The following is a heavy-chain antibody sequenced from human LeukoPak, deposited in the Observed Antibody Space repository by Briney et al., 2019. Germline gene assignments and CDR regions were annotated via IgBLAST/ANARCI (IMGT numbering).Heavy chain of an antibody. CDR3: ARVGSGSYFFDY. J-gene: IGHJ4*02. D-gene: IGHD1-26*01. V-gene: IGHV3-11*04. Sequence: GGSLRLSXAASGFTFSDYYMSWIRQTPGKGLEWVSYISSSGSTIYYADSVKGRFTISRDNAKYSLYLQMNSLRAEDTAVYYCARVGSGSYFFDYWGQGTLVTVSS. CDR2: ISSSGSTI. CDR1: GFTFSDYY.